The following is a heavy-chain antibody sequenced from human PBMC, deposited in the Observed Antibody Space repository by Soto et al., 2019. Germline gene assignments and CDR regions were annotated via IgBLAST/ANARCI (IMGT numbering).Heavy chain of an antibody. CDR2: ISSSSSTI. J-gene: IGHJ6*02. Sequence: VQLVESGGGLVQPGGSLRLSCAASGLTFSSYSMNWVRQAPGKGLEWVSYISSSSSTIYYADSVKGRFTISRDNAKNSLYLQMNSLRDEDTAVYYCARPEYSSSSYGMDVWGQGTTVTVSS. CDR3: ARPEYSSSSYGMDV. D-gene: IGHD6-6*01. CDR1: GLTFSSYS. V-gene: IGHV3-48*02.